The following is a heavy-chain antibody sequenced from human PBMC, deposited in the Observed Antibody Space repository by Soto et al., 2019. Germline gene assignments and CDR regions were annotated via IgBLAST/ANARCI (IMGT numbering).Heavy chain of an antibody. V-gene: IGHV4-39*01. Sequence: LSLTCTVSGGSISSISYYWGWIRQPPGKGLEWIGSIYYSGSTYYNPSLKSRVTISVDTSKNQFSLKLSSVTAAETAVYYCASPSGAYGDTLDYWGQGTLVTV. CDR2: IYYSGST. D-gene: IGHD4-17*01. J-gene: IGHJ4*02. CDR3: ASPSGAYGDTLDY. CDR1: GGSISSISYY.